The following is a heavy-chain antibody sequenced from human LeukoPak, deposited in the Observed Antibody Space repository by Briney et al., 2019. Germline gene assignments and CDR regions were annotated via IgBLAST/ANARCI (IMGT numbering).Heavy chain of an antibody. CDR2: IYHSGST. CDR3: ARDPLLTGYIGV. J-gene: IGHJ4*02. CDR1: GYSISSGYY. Sequence: KPSATLSLTCTVSGYSISSGYYWGWIRQPPGTGLEWIGSIYHSGSTYYNPSLKSRVTISVDTSKNQFSLKLSSVTAADTAVYYCARDPLLTGYIGVWGQGTLVTVSS. V-gene: IGHV4-38-2*02. D-gene: IGHD3-9*01.